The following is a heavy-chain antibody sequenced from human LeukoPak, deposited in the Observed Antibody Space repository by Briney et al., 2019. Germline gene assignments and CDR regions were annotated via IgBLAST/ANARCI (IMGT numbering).Heavy chain of an antibody. CDR1: GGSISSYY. Sequence: SETLSLTCTVSGGSISSYYWSWIRQPPGKGLEWIGYIYTSGSTNYNPSLKSRVTISVDTSKNQFSLKLSSVTAADTAVYYCARRRQQLGQLGILSYYYYYMDVWGKGTTVTVSS. D-gene: IGHD6-13*01. V-gene: IGHV4-4*09. CDR2: IYTSGST. CDR3: ARRRQQLGQLGILSYYYYYMDV. J-gene: IGHJ6*03.